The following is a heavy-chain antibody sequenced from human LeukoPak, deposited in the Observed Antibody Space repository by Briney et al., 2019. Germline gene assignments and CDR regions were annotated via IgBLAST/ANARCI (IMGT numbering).Heavy chain of an antibody. V-gene: IGHV3-20*04. D-gene: IGHD6-6*01. Sequence: PGGSLRLSCAASGFTFDDYGMSWVRQAPGKGLEWVSGINWNGGSTGYADSVKGRFTISRDNAKNSLYLQMNSLRAEDTALYYCARDGSSYREQHRDYWGQGTLVTVSS. CDR3: ARDGSSYREQHRDY. CDR1: GFTFDDYG. CDR2: INWNGGST. J-gene: IGHJ4*02.